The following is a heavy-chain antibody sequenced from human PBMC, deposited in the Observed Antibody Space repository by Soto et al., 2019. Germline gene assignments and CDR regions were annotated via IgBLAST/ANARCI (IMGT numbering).Heavy chain of an antibody. CDR3: ARGASSFDN. Sequence: GGSLRLSCAASGISVGTNYLTWVRQAPGKGLEWVSFIYSDGTTYYADSVKGRFTISRDTSNNTLYLQMNSLRAEDTAVYYCARGASSFDNWGQGTLVTVSS. CDR1: GISVGTNY. CDR2: IYSDGTT. J-gene: IGHJ4*02. V-gene: IGHV3-53*01.